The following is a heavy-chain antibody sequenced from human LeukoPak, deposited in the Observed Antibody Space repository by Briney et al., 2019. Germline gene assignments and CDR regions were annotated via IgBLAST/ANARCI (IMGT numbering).Heavy chain of an antibody. Sequence: SETLSLTCAVYGGSFSGYYWSWIRQPPGKGLEWIGEINHSGSTNYNPSLKSRVTISVDTSKNQFPLKLSSVTAADTAVYYCASGYSYVRLWGQGTLVTVSS. CDR2: INHSGST. CDR3: ASGYSYVRL. D-gene: IGHD5-18*01. V-gene: IGHV4-34*01. J-gene: IGHJ4*02. CDR1: GGSFSGYY.